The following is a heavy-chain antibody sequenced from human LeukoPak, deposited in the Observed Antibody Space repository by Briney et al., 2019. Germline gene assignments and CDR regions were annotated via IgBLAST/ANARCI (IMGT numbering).Heavy chain of an antibody. CDR3: ARDRPPFSSGWYLGY. Sequence: ASVKVSCKASGYTFTSYAMHWVRQAPGQRLEWMGWINAGNGNTKYSQKFQGRVTITRDTSASTAYIELSSLRSEDTAVYYCARDRPPFSSGWYLGYWGQGTLVTVSS. J-gene: IGHJ4*02. D-gene: IGHD6-19*01. V-gene: IGHV1-3*01. CDR1: GYTFTSYA. CDR2: INAGNGNT.